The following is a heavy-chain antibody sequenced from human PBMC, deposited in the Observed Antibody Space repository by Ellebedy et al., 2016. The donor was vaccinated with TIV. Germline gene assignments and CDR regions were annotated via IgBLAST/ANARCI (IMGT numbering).Heavy chain of an antibody. CDR2: INPSVGST. J-gene: IGHJ4*02. V-gene: IGHV1-46*04. D-gene: IGHD6-19*01. CDR1: GYTFTSYF. CDR3: ARARSSGWLHTPDY. Sequence: AASVKVSCKASGYTFTSYFMNWVRQAPGHGLEWMGIINPSVGSTTYAQKLQGRVTMTRDTSTSTVYMELSSLRSEDTAVYYCARARSSGWLHTPDYWGQGTLVTVSS.